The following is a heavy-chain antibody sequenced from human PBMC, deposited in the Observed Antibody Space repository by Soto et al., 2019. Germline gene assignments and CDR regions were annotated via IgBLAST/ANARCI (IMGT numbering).Heavy chain of an antibody. V-gene: IGHV3-74*01. J-gene: IGHJ4*02. CDR2: INSDGSST. CDR1: GFTVSSYW. D-gene: IGHD2-15*01. Sequence: EVQLLESGGGLVQPGGSLRLSCAASGFTVSSYWMHWVRQAPGKGLVWVSRINSDGSSTSYADSVKGRFTISRDNAKNPLYLQMNRVRAEDTAVYYCVRTSLVVAAATREDYWCQGTLVTVSS. CDR3: VRTSLVVAAATREDY.